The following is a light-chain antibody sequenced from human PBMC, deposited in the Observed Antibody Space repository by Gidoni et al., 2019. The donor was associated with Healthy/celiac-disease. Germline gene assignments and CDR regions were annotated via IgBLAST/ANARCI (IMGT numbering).Light chain of an antibody. Sequence: SALTQPPSASGSLGQSVTISCTGTSSDVGGYNYVSWYQQPPGKAPKLMIYEVSKRPSGVPDRFSGSKSGNTASLTVSGLQAEDEADYYCSSYAGSNNLVFGGGTKLTVL. V-gene: IGLV2-8*01. CDR2: EVS. CDR3: SSYAGSNNLV. J-gene: IGLJ2*01. CDR1: SSDVGGYNY.